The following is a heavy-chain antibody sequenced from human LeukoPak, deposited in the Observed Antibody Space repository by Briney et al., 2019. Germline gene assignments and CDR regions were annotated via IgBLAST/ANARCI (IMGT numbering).Heavy chain of an antibody. J-gene: IGHJ4*02. Sequence: GGSLRLSCAASGFTFSNYWMHWVRQAPGKGLVWVSRINIDGSSTNNADSVKGRFTMSRDISKNTLYLQMNSLKPEDSALYYCARDRVQIWSYVGTFDSWGQGTLVTVSS. D-gene: IGHD5-18*01. CDR2: INIDGSST. CDR1: GFTFSNYW. V-gene: IGHV3-74*01. CDR3: ARDRVQIWSYVGTFDS.